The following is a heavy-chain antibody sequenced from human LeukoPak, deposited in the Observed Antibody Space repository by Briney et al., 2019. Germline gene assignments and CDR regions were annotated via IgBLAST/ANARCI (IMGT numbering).Heavy chain of an antibody. CDR2: IWHDESRK. V-gene: IGHV3-33*06. CDR3: AKEYTPSPPLGELDP. Sequence: PGWSLRLSCAVSGFSFSSYGMHWVRQAPGKGLEWVAVIWHDESRKHYADSVQGRFSISRDTSKNTLYLQMNSLSPEDTAVYFCAKEYTPSPPLGELDPWGQGAQVTVSS. CDR1: GFSFSSYG. J-gene: IGHJ5*02. D-gene: IGHD1-7*01.